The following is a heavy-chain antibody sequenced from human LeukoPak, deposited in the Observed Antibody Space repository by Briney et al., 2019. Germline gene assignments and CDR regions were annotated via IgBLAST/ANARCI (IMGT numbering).Heavy chain of an antibody. CDR1: GYTFTGYY. J-gene: IGHJ4*02. Sequence: ASVKVSCKASGYTFTGYYMHWVRQAPGQGLEWMGWINPNSGGTNYAQKFQGRVTMTRDTSISTAYMELSRLRSDDTAVYYCARDPWDSSSWYENYWGQGTLVTVSS. CDR2: INPNSGGT. CDR3: ARDPWDSSSWYENY. D-gene: IGHD6-13*01. V-gene: IGHV1-2*02.